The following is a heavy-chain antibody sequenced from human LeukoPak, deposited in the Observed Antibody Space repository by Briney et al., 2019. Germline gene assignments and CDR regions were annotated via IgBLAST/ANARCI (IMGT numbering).Heavy chain of an antibody. CDR2: IYHSGST. CDR1: GYSISSGYY. D-gene: IGHD1-26*01. Sequence: SETLSLTCAVSGYSISSGYYWGWIRQPPGKGLELIGIIYHSGSTYYNPSLKSRVTISVDTSKNQFSLRVTSVTAADTAVYYCARHFVRSGSYWADYWGQGTLVTVSS. CDR3: ARHFVRSGSYWADY. V-gene: IGHV4-38-2*01. J-gene: IGHJ4*01.